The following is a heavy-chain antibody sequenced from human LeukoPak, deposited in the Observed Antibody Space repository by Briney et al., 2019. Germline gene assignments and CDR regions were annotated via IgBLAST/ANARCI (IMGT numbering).Heavy chain of an antibody. Sequence: GGSLRLSCAASGFTFSSYAMSWVRQAPGKGLEWVSAISGSGGTTYHAASVKGRFTISRDNFKNTLHLQMNSLRAEDTAVYYCAKDYGDYSTSMGNFDYWGQGTLVTVSS. D-gene: IGHD4-17*01. CDR2: ISGSGGTT. CDR1: GFTFSSYA. J-gene: IGHJ4*02. V-gene: IGHV3-23*01. CDR3: AKDYGDYSTSMGNFDY.